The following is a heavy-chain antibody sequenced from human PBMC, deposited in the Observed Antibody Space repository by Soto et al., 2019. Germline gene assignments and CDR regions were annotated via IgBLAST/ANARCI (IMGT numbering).Heavy chain of an antibody. Sequence: PGGSLRLSCAASGFTFSSYGMHWVRQAPGKGLEWVAVIWYDGSNKYYADSVKGRFTISRDNSKNTLYLQMNSLRAEDTAVYYCASEYCSGGSCYYYGMDVWGQGTKVTVSS. CDR1: GFTFSSYG. CDR2: IWYDGSNK. J-gene: IGHJ6*02. V-gene: IGHV3-33*01. CDR3: ASEYCSGGSCYYYGMDV. D-gene: IGHD2-15*01.